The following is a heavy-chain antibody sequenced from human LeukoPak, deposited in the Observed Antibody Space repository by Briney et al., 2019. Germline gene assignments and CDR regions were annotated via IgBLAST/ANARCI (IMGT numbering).Heavy chain of an antibody. CDR3: ARGVHSYYFDY. CDR1: GDSVSSDSAA. Sequence: SQTLSLTCAISGDSVSSDSAAWSWIRQATWRGLEWLGRTYYRSKWYSDYAISVKSRITINPDTSKNQFSLQLNSVTPEDTAVYYCARGVHSYYFDYWGQGTLVTVSS. CDR2: TYYRSKWYS. V-gene: IGHV6-1*01. D-gene: IGHD2-15*01. J-gene: IGHJ4*02.